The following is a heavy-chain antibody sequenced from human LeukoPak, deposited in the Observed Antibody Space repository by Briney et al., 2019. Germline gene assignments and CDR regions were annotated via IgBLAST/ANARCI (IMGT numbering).Heavy chain of an antibody. CDR1: GFTFSSYA. CDR2: ISGSGGST. D-gene: IGHD3-22*01. V-gene: IGHV3-23*01. CDR3: AKGTSIGTMTYFDY. Sequence: PGESLRLSCAASGFTFSSYAMTWVRQAPGKGLEWASAISGSGGSTYYADSVKGRFTISRDNSKNTLYLRMNSLRAEDTAVYYCAKGTSIGTMTYFDYWGQGTLVTVPS. J-gene: IGHJ4*02.